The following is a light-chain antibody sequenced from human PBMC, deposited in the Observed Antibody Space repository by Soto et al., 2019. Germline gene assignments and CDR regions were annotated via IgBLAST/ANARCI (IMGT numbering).Light chain of an antibody. V-gene: IGLV2-8*01. J-gene: IGLJ1*01. CDR2: EVT. CDR1: YSDIGAYNY. Sequence: QSALTQPPSASGSPGQSVTISCTGTYSDIGAYNYVSWYRLRPGEAPKLIIFEVTKRPSGVSDRLFASKSGNTASLTVSGLQADDEAEYYCSSFKGTNYFVFGSGTKVTVL. CDR3: SSFKGTNYFV.